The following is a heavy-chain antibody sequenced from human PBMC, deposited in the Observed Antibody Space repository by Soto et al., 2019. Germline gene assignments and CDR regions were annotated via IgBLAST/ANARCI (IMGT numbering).Heavy chain of an antibody. Sequence: VGSLRLSCAASGFTFSSYWMHWVRQAPGKGLGWVSRINSDGSSTSYADSVKGRFTISRDNAKNTLYLQMNSLRAEDTAVYYCDRVIVVEGFDYCGQGTLVTVYS. CDR3: DRVIVVEGFDY. CDR2: INSDGSST. D-gene: IGHD2-2*01. V-gene: IGHV3-74*01. J-gene: IGHJ4*02. CDR1: GFTFSSYW.